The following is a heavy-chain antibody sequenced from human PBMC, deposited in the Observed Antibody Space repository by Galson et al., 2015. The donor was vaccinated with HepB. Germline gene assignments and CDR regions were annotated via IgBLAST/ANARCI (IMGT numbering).Heavy chain of an antibody. CDR1: GLRSGSYA. J-gene: IGHJ4*02. Sequence: SLTLSRAASGLRSGSYAMHWVRQDPVKGLVWVAVISYDGSNKYYADPVKGRFTISRDNSKNTLYLQMNSLRAEDTAVYYCARRESTVTTALIDYWGQGTLVTVSS. V-gene: IGHV3-30-3*02. CDR2: ISYDGSNK. D-gene: IGHD4-17*01. CDR3: ARRESTVTTALIDY.